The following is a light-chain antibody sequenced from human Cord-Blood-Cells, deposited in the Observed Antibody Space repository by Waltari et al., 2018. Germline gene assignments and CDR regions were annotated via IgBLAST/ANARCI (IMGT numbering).Light chain of an antibody. J-gene: IGKJ3*01. CDR2: KAS. CDR3: QQYNSYPFT. V-gene: IGKV1-5*03. Sequence: DIQMTQSPSTLSASVGARVTITCRASQSLSSWLAWYQQKPGKAPKLLIYKASSLESGFPARFSGSGSGTEFTLTISSLQPDDFATYYSQQYNSYPFTFGPGTKVNIK. CDR1: QSLSSW.